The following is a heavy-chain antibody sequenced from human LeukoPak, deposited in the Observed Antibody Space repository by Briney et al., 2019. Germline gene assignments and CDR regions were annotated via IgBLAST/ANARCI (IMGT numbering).Heavy chain of an antibody. Sequence: SVKVSCKASGGTFSSYAISWVRQAPGQGLEWMGGIIPIFGTANYAQKFQGRVTITADESTSTAYMELSSLRSEDTAVYYCATTYYYGSGSYYKELAFDYWGQGTLSPSPQ. D-gene: IGHD3-10*01. J-gene: IGHJ4*02. V-gene: IGHV1-69*01. CDR1: GGTFSSYA. CDR2: IIPIFGTA. CDR3: ATTYYYGSGSYYKELAFDY.